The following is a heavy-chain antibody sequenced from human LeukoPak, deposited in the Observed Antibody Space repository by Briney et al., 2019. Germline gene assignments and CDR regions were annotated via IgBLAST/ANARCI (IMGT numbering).Heavy chain of an antibody. Sequence: NPGGSLRLSCAPSVFTFSTYNMNWVRQAPGKGLEWVSSISSSSSYIEYADSVKGRFTISRDNAKNSLYLQMNSLRAEDTAVYYCARAVSMGRGDYWGQGTLVTVSS. CDR1: VFTFSTYN. CDR2: ISSSSSYI. V-gene: IGHV3-21*01. D-gene: IGHD5-24*01. CDR3: ARAVSMGRGDY. J-gene: IGHJ4*02.